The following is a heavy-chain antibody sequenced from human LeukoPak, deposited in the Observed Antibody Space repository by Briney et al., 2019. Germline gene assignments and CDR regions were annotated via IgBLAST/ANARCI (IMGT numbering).Heavy chain of an antibody. CDR2: INHSGST. Sequence: KSSETLSLTCAVYGGSFSGYYWSWIRQPPGKGLEWIGEINHSGSTTYNPSLTSRVTISVDTSKNQFSLKLSSVTAADTAVYYCARSAAQLLYTYWGQGTLVTVSS. CDR3: ARSAAQLLYTY. CDR1: GGSFSGYY. V-gene: IGHV4-34*01. D-gene: IGHD2-2*02. J-gene: IGHJ4*02.